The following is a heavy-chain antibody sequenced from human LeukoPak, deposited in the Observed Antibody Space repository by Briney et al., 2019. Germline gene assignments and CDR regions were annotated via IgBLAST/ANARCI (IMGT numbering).Heavy chain of an antibody. J-gene: IGHJ6*03. D-gene: IGHD6-19*01. V-gene: IGHV1-2*02. Sequence: ASVKVSCKASGYTFTGYYIHWVRQAPGQGLEWMGWIKPNSGGTNYAQKFQGRVTMTRNTSISTAYMELSSLRSEDTAVYYCARVVAGQWLVPWDYYYYMDVWGKGTTVTISS. CDR3: ARVVAGQWLVPWDYYYYMDV. CDR1: GYTFTGYY. CDR2: IKPNSGGT.